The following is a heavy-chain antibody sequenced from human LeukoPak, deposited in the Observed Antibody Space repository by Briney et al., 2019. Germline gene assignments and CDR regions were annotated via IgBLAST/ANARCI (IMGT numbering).Heavy chain of an antibody. V-gene: IGHV3-23*01. D-gene: IGHD1-1*01. J-gene: IGHJ4*02. CDR3: AKDSTNWFYFDY. CDR2: VSGSGGTP. Sequence: GGSLRLSCAASGFTFTSYAMSWVRQAPGKGLEWVSAVSGSGGTPYYADSVKGRFTVSRDNSQNTLYVQMNSLRAEDTAVYYCAKDSTNWFYFDYWGRGTLVTVSS. CDR1: GFTFTSYA.